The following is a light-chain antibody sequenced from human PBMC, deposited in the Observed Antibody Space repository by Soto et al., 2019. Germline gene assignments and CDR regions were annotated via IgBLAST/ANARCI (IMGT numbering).Light chain of an antibody. V-gene: IGKV3-11*01. CDR2: DAS. Sequence: EILLTQSPATLSLTPGDRATLSCRASQSVTTFLAWYQQKPGQAPRLLIYDASDRAPGIPARFSGSGSATDFTLTINNLGPEDFAVYYCQQRSNWPPSIAFGQGTRLEIK. J-gene: IGKJ5*01. CDR3: QQRSNWPPSIA. CDR1: QSVTTF.